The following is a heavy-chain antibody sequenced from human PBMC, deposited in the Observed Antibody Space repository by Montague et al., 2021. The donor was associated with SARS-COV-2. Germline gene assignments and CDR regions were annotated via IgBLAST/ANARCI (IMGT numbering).Heavy chain of an antibody. V-gene: IGHV4-34*01. J-gene: IGHJ4*02. CDR1: GGSFSGYF. CDR2: ISYTGHT. D-gene: IGHD5/OR15-5a*01. CDR3: ARSHYSVSWCPD. Sequence: SETLSLTCAIYGGSFSGYFWSWIRQSPGKGLEWIGEISYTGHTRXNPSLQSRVSISGDSSENQFSLTLTSVTAADTVVYYCARSHYSVSWCPDWGQGTLVTVSS.